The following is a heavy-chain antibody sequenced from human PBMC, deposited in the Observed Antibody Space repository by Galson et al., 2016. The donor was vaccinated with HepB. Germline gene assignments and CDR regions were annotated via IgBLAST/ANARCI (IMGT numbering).Heavy chain of an antibody. V-gene: IGHV3-74*03. Sequence: SLRLSCAASGSDSGITFSSYRMHWVRHVPGKGLLWVSHINSDGSTIAYADSVKGRFTISRDTAKDSLYLQMNSLRDEDTAVYYCAREGYYGDYGMDVWGQGATVTVSS. J-gene: IGHJ6*02. CDR3: AREGYYGDYGMDV. D-gene: IGHD4-17*01. CDR2: INSDGSTI. CDR1: GSDSGITFSSYR.